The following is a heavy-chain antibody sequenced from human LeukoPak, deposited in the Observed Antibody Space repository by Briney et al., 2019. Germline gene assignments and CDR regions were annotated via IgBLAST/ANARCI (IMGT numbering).Heavy chain of an antibody. Sequence: GGSLRLSCAASGFTFSSYWMSWVRQAPGKGLEWVANIKQDGSEKYYVDSVKGRFTISRDNAKNALYLQMNSLRAEDTAVYYCARDGIVGATAFDHWGQGTLVTVSS. J-gene: IGHJ4*02. CDR1: GFTFSSYW. V-gene: IGHV3-7*01. CDR3: ARDGIVGATAFDH. CDR2: IKQDGSEK. D-gene: IGHD1-26*01.